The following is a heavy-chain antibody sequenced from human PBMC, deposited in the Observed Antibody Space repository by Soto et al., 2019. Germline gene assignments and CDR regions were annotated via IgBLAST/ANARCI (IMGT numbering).Heavy chain of an antibody. V-gene: IGHV4-39*01. CDR3: ASQSPPFPYSYGFLTPHDY. CDR1: GGSIGSSSYY. CDR2: IYYSGST. D-gene: IGHD5-18*01. J-gene: IGHJ4*02. Sequence: SETLSLTCTVSGGSIGSSSYYWGWIRQPPGKGLEWIGSIYYSGSTYYNPSLKSRVTISVDTSKTQFSLKLSSVTAADTAVYYCASQSPPFPYSYGFLTPHDYWGQGTLVTVSS.